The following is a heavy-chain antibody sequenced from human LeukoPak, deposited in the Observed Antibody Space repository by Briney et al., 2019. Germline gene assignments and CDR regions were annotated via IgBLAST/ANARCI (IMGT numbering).Heavy chain of an antibody. CDR2: AYYSGST. Sequence: SETLSLTCTVSGGSISSSSYYWGWIRQPPGKGLEWIGSAYYSGSTYYTPSLKSRVTISVDTSKNQFSLKLSAVTAADTAVYFCARVRGSSEYYLDYWGQGALVTVSS. D-gene: IGHD6-6*01. J-gene: IGHJ4*02. V-gene: IGHV4-39*07. CDR3: ARVRGSSEYYLDY. CDR1: GGSISSSSYY.